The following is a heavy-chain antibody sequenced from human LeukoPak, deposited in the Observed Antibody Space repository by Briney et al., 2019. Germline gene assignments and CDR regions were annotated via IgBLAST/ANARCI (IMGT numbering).Heavy chain of an antibody. D-gene: IGHD6-19*01. CDR1: GYTFTGYY. CDR2: INPNSGGT. V-gene: IGHV1-2*02. CDR3: ARNLQWLGEGFDY. Sequence: ASVKVSCKASGYTFTGYYMHWVRQAPGQGLEWMGWINPNSGGTNYAQKFQGRVTMTRDTSTSTAYMELSRLRSDDTAVYYCARNLQWLGEGFDYWGQGTLVTVSS. J-gene: IGHJ4*02.